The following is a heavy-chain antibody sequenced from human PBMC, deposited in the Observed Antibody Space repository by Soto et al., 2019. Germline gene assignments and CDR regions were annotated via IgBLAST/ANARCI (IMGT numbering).Heavy chain of an antibody. CDR1: GDSVSSNSAA. J-gene: IGHJ6*03. CDR2: TYYRSKWYN. CDR3: ARYHFFRYDFWSGYGYYYYYYMDV. D-gene: IGHD3-3*01. Sequence: PSQTLSLTCAISGDSVSSNSAAWNWIRQSPSRGLEWLGRTYYRSKWYNDYAVSVKSRITINPDTSKNQFSLQLNSVTPEDTALYYCARYHFFRYDFWSGYGYYYYYYMDVWGKGTTVTVSS. V-gene: IGHV6-1*01.